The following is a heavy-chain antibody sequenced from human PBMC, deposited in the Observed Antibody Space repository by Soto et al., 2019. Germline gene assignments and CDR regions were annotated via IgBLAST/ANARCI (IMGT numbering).Heavy chain of an antibody. V-gene: IGHV3-23*04. CDR2: ISRSGNST. CDR3: AKDAKILDWLPTSYYFDF. Sequence: EVQLVESGGGLVQPGRSLRLSCAVSGLSFSSYAMTWVRQSPGKGLEWVSSISRSGNSTYSADSVRGRFTISRDNSKNTLYLQMNSLRAEDTAVYYCAKDAKILDWLPTSYYFDFWGQGTLVTVSS. CDR1: GLSFSSYA. J-gene: IGHJ4*02. D-gene: IGHD3-9*01.